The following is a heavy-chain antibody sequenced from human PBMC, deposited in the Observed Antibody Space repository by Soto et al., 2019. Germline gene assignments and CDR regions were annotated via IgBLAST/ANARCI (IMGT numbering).Heavy chain of an antibody. CDR3: ARGAPFYYYGSGSPSDGMDV. J-gene: IGHJ6*02. Sequence: ASVTVSCKASGYTFTGYYMHWVRQAPGQGLEWMGWINPNSGGTNYAQKFQGWVTMTRDTSISTAYMELSRLRSDDTAVYYCARGAPFYYYGSGSPSDGMDVWGQGTTVTVSS. CDR1: GYTFTGYY. D-gene: IGHD3-10*01. CDR2: INPNSGGT. V-gene: IGHV1-2*04.